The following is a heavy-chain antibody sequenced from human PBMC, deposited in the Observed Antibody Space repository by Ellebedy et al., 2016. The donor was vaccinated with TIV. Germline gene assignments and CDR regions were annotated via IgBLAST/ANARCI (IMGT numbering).Heavy chain of an antibody. Sequence: SLKISCAASGFTFDDYAMHWVRQAPGKGLEWVSGISWNSGSIGYADSVKGRFTISRDNAKNSLYLQMNSLRAEDMALYDCAKGWGGYYYYGMDVWGQGTTVTVSS. CDR2: ISWNSGSI. D-gene: IGHD3-3*01. CDR1: GFTFDDYA. V-gene: IGHV3-9*03. J-gene: IGHJ6*02. CDR3: AKGWGGYYYYGMDV.